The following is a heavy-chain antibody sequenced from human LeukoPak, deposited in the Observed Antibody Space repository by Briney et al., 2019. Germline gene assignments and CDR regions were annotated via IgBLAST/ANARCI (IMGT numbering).Heavy chain of an antibody. CDR3: AGRGIGSSAYDY. CDR1: GGSISSYY. D-gene: IGHD6-6*01. V-gene: IGHV4-4*09. CDR2: IYTSGST. J-gene: IGHJ4*02. Sequence: SETLSLTCTVSGGSISSYYWSWIRQPPGKGLEWIGYIYTSGSTNYNPSLKSRVTISVDTSKNQFSLKLSSVTAADTAVYYCAGRGIGSSAYDYWGQGTLVTVSS.